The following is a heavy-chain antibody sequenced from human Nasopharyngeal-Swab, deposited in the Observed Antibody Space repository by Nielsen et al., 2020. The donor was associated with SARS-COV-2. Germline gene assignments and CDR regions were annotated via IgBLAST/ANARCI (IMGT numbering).Heavy chain of an antibody. V-gene: IGHV3-33*01. CDR3: AREGIVGATNGLDY. Sequence: GESLKISCAASGFTFSSYGMHWVRQAPGKGLEWGAVIWYDGSNKYYADSVKGRFTISRDNSKKTLYLQMNSLRAEDTAVYYCAREGIVGATNGLDYWGQGTLVTVSS. CDR1: GFTFSSYG. J-gene: IGHJ4*02. D-gene: IGHD1-26*01. CDR2: IWYDGSNK.